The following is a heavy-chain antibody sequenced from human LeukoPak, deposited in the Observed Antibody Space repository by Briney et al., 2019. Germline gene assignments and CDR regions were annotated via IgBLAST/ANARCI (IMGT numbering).Heavy chain of an antibody. Sequence: SETLSLXCAVYGGSFSGYYWSWIRQPPGKGLEWIGEINHSGSTNYNPSLKSRVTISVDTSKNQFSLKLSSVTAADTAVYYCARGNPADYYYYMDVWGRGTTVTVSS. CDR2: INHSGST. CDR1: GGSFSGYY. V-gene: IGHV4-34*01. J-gene: IGHJ6*03. CDR3: ARGNPADYYYYMDV. D-gene: IGHD2-2*01.